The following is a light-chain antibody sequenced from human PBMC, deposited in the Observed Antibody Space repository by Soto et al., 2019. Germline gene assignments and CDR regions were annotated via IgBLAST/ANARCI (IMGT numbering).Light chain of an antibody. Sequence: QSVLTQPRSVSGSPGQSVTISCTGTSSDVGGYNYVSWYEQHPVKAPKLMIYDVTKRPSGVPDRFSGSKSGNTASLTISGLVAEGEADYYCCSYAGSYTWVFGTGTKLTVL. CDR3: CSYAGSYTWV. CDR1: SSDVGGYNY. V-gene: IGLV2-11*01. J-gene: IGLJ1*01. CDR2: DVT.